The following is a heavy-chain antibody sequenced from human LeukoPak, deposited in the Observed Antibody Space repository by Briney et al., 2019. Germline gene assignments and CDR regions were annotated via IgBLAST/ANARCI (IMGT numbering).Heavy chain of an antibody. V-gene: IGHV4-34*01. CDR3: ARHSSPNYDILTGYYFLYYYYMDV. CDR1: GGSFSGYY. D-gene: IGHD3-9*01. J-gene: IGHJ6*03. Sequence: PSETLSLTCAVCGGSFSGYYWSWIRQPPGKGLEWIGEIDHSGSTYYNPSLKSRVTISVDTSKNQFSLKLSSVTAADTAVYYCARHSSPNYDILTGYYFLYYYYMDVWGKGTTVTISS. CDR2: IDHSGST.